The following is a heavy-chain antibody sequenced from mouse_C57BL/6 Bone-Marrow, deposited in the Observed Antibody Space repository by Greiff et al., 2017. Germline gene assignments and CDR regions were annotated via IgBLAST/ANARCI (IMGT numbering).Heavy chain of an antibody. D-gene: IGHD2-2*01. J-gene: IGHJ2*01. V-gene: IGHV1-64*01. Sequence: QVQLQQPGAELVKPGASVKLSCTASGYTFTSYWMPWVQQRPGQGLEWIGMIHPNSGSTNYNEKFKSKATLTVDKSSSTAYMQLSSLTSEDSAVYYCARGTMVTDYWGQGTTLTVSS. CDR1: GYTFTSYW. CDR3: ARGTMVTDY. CDR2: IHPNSGST.